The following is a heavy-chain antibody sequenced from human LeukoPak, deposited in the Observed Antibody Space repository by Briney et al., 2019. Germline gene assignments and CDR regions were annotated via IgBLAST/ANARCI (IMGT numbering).Heavy chain of an antibody. J-gene: IGHJ4*02. CDR3: AKDRIAVAGYYFDY. D-gene: IGHD6-19*01. V-gene: IGHV3-30*18. CDR1: GFTFSSYG. CDR2: ISYDGSSK. Sequence: GGSLRLSCAASGFTFSSYGMHWVRQAPGKGLEWVAVISYDGSSKYYADSVKGRFTISRDNSKNTLYLQMNSLRAEDTAVYYCAKDRIAVAGYYFDYWGQGTLVTVSS.